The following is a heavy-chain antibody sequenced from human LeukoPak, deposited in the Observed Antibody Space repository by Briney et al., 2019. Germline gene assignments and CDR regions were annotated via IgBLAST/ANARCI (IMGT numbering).Heavy chain of an antibody. V-gene: IGHV3-30*01. J-gene: IGHJ6*03. CDR2: ISYDGNNK. D-gene: IGHD3-10*01. CDR3: ARGGIPTGPYYYFYYMDV. Sequence: GGSLRLSCAASGFTFSRNVMHWVHQAPGKGLEWVALISYDGNNKFYADSVKGRFTISRDNSRNTLYLQMNSRRGEDAAVYSCARGGIPTGPYYYFYYMDVWGKGTAVTVSS. CDR1: GFTFSRNV.